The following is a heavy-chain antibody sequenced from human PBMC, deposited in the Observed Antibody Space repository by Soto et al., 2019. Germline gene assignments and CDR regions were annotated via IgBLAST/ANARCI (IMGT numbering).Heavy chain of an antibody. CDR2: INAGNGNT. CDR1: GYTFTSYA. Sequence: QVQLVQSGAEVKKPGASVKVSCKASGYTFTSYAMHWVRQAPGQRREWMGWINAGNGNTKYSQKFQGRVTITRDTSASTAYMELSSLRSEDTAVYYCARDKRITIFGVVPHYYYYGMDVWGQGTTVTVSS. V-gene: IGHV1-3*01. D-gene: IGHD3-3*01. CDR3: ARDKRITIFGVVPHYYYYGMDV. J-gene: IGHJ6*02.